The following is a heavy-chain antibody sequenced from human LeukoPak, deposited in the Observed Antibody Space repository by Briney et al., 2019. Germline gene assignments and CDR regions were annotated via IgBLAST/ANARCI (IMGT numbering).Heavy chain of an antibody. Sequence: ASVKVSCKASGYSFTSYGISWVRQAPGQGLEGMGWISAYNGNTNYAQKLQGGVTMTTDTSTSTAYMELRSLRSDDTAVYYCARGGSSIFGVVTTDYWGQGTLVTVSS. V-gene: IGHV1-18*01. J-gene: IGHJ4*02. CDR1: GYSFTSYG. CDR3: ARGGSSIFGVVTTDY. D-gene: IGHD3-3*01. CDR2: ISAYNGNT.